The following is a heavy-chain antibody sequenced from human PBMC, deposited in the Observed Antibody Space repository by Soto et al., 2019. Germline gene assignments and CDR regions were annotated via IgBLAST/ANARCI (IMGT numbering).Heavy chain of an antibody. CDR3: AKDTRYGDYVRWFDS. CDR1: GFTFSSYA. CDR2: ITASGGRT. V-gene: IGHV3-23*01. Sequence: PGGSLRLSCTASGFTFSSYAMPWVRQAPGRGLEGVSGITASGGRTYYADSVKGRFPISRDNSKSTLYLQMNSLRAEDTAVYYCAKDTRYGDYVRWFDSWGQGNLVTVSS. D-gene: IGHD4-17*01. J-gene: IGHJ5*01.